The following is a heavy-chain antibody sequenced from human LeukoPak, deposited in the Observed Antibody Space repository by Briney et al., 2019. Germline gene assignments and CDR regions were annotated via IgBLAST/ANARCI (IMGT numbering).Heavy chain of an antibody. CDR1: GGTISGTDVY. D-gene: IGHD2-15*01. CDR3: EKDSHLDV. Sequence: PSETLSLTCTVSGGTISGTDVYWGWIRQLPGKGLEWIGNIHSSGNSFCNPSLKSRVTISVDTSKNQFSLKLSSVTAADTAVYYCEKDSHLDVWGQGTTVTVSS. V-gene: IGHV4-39*01. J-gene: IGHJ6*02. CDR2: IHSSGNS.